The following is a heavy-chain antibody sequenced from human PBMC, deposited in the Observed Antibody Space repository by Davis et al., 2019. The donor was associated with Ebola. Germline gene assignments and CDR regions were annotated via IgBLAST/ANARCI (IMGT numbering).Heavy chain of an antibody. CDR3: ARAVSPSNDYYVDV. V-gene: IGHV1-2*04. CDR2: INPKSGGT. CDR1: GYTFLDYY. D-gene: IGHD5/OR15-5a*01. Sequence: AASVKVSCKASGYTFLDYYIHWMRQAPGQGLEWMGWINPKSGGTKYAQKFQDWITMTRDTSINTAYVELSGLTSDDTAIYYCARAVSPSNDYYVDVWGKGAAVTVSS. J-gene: IGHJ6*03.